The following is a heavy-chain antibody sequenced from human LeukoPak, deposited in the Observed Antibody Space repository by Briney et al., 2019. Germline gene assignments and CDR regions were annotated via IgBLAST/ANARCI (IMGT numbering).Heavy chain of an antibody. D-gene: IGHD1-26*01. CDR2: IDAGNGNT. J-gene: IGHJ4*02. CDR3: ARGAYSGPVGFFDY. CDR1: GYTFTSYA. Sequence: GASVKVSCKASGYTFTSYAMHWVRQAPGQRLEWMGWIDAGNGNTKYSQKFQGRVTITRDTSASTAYMELSSLRSEDTAVYYCARGAYSGPVGFFDYWGQGTLVTVSS. V-gene: IGHV1-3*01.